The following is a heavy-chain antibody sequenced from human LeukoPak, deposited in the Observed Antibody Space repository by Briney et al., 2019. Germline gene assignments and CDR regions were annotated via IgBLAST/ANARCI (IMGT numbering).Heavy chain of an antibody. CDR2: IRYDGSNK. J-gene: IGHJ4*02. D-gene: IGHD5-12*01. CDR1: GFTFSSYG. Sequence: GGSLRLSCAASGFTFSSYGMHWVRQAPGKGLEWVAFIRYDGSNKYYADSVKGRFTISRDNSKNTLYLQMNSLRAEDTAVYYCAKDRSGYDYLLRGFDYWGQGTLVTVSS. V-gene: IGHV3-30*02. CDR3: AKDRSGYDYLLRGFDY.